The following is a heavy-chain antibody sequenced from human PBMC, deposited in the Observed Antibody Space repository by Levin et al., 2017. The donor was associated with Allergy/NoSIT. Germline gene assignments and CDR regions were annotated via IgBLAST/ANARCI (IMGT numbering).Heavy chain of an antibody. D-gene: IGHD3-22*01. V-gene: IGHV3-9*01. CDR2: ISWNSGSI. Sequence: PGGSLRLSCAASGFTFDDYAMHWVRQAPGKGLEWVSGISWNSGSIGYADSVKGRFTISRDNAKNSLYLQMNSLRAEDTALYYCAKAAYYDSSGYAAWGQGTLVTVSS. CDR3: AKAAYYDSSGYAA. J-gene: IGHJ5*02. CDR1: GFTFDDYA.